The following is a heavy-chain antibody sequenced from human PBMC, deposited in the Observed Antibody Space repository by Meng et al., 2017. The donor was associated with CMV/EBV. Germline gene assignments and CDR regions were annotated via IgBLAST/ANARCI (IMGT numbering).Heavy chain of an antibody. D-gene: IGHD5-18*01. CDR1: GGSISSSNW. J-gene: IGHJ4*02. CDR2: IYSGGSST. CDR3: AKGGEGYSYGYDY. Sequence: GGSLRLSCAVSGGSISSSNWWSWVRQAPGKGLEWVSVIYSGGSSTYYADSVKGRFTISRDNSKNTLYLQMNSLRAEDTAVYYCAKGGEGYSYGYDYWGQGTLVTVSS. V-gene: IGHV3-23*03.